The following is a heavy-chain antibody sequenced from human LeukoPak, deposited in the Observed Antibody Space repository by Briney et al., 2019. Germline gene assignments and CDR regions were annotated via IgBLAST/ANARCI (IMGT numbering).Heavy chain of an antibody. V-gene: IGHV1-46*01. D-gene: IGHD6-13*01. J-gene: IGHJ5*02. CDR3: ARDLSGRKAAARRFDP. CDR1: GYTFTSYY. Sequence: ASVKVSCKASGYTFTSYYMHWWPQAPGQGLEWMGISNPIGGSTSYAHKFQGRVNMTRDTSKSTVYMELSSLRSEDTAVYYCARDLSGRKAAARRFDPWGQGTLVTVSS. CDR2: SNPIGGST.